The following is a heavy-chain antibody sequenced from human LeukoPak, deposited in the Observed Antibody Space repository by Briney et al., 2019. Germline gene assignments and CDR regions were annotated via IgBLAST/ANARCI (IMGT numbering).Heavy chain of an antibody. CDR3: ATDSAGRVTMVRGPLDY. V-gene: IGHV3-30*03. Sequence: GGSLRLSCAASGFTFSSYGMHWVRQAPSKGLEWVALISYDGSNKYYADSLKGRFTISRDNSKNTLYLQMNSLRPEDTAVYYCATDSAGRVTMVRGPLDYWGRGTLVTVSS. J-gene: IGHJ4*02. D-gene: IGHD3-10*01. CDR1: GFTFSSYG. CDR2: ISYDGSNK.